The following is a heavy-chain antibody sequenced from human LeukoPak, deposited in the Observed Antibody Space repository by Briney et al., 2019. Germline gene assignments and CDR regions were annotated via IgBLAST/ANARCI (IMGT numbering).Heavy chain of an antibody. Sequence: SETLSLTCTVSGGSISSYYWSWIRQPAGKGLEWIGRIYTSGRTNYNPSLKSRVTISVDTSKNQFSLKLSSVTAADTAVYYCAREVVVVVPAAIPVYYMDVWGKGTTVTVSS. V-gene: IGHV4-4*07. CDR1: GGSISSYY. J-gene: IGHJ6*03. D-gene: IGHD2-2*02. CDR2: IYTSGRT. CDR3: AREVVVVVPAAIPVYYMDV.